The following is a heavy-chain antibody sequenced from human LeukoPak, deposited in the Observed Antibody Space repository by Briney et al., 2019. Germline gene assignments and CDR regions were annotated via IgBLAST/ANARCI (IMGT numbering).Heavy chain of an antibody. D-gene: IGHD1-26*01. J-gene: IGHJ4*02. Sequence: GTLSLTCDVSGGSIMTTNWWSWVRQPPNKGLEWIGEVQLSGATNYNPSLESRVTMSIDTSKNHLSLELTSVTAADTAMYYCTRESGAFSPFGFWGQGTLVTVSS. CDR2: VQLSGAT. V-gene: IGHV4-4*02. CDR1: GGSIMTTNW. CDR3: TRESGAFSPFGF.